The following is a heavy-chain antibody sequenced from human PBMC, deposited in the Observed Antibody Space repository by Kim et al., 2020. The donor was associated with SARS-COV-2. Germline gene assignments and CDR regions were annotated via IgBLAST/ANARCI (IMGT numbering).Heavy chain of an antibody. CDR3: ARETYDILTVWVLDVGYFEY. D-gene: IGHD3-9*01. CDR1: GGSISSYY. V-gene: IGHV4-4*07. CDR2: IYTSGST. Sequence: SETLSLTCTVSGGSISSYYWSWIRQPAGKGLEWIGRIYTSGSTNYNPSLKRRVTMSVDTSKNQLSLKLSSVTAADTAVYYCARETYDILTVWVLDVGYFEYGGQGPLVPASP. J-gene: IGHJ4*02.